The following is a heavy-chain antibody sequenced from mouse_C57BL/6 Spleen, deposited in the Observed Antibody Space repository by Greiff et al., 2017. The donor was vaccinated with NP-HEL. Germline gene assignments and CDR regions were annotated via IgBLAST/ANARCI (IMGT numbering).Heavy chain of an antibody. D-gene: IGHD2-3*01. CDR1: GYTFTSYW. CDR2: IDPSDSYT. J-gene: IGHJ4*01. Sequence: QVQLQQPGAELVMPGASVKLSCKASGYTFTSYWMHWVKQRPGQGLEWIGEIDPSDSYTNYNQKFKGKSTLTVDKSSSTAYMQLSSLTSEDSAVYYCARGSLSRLDYAMGYWGQGTSVTVSS. V-gene: IGHV1-69*01. CDR3: ARGSLSRLDYAMGY.